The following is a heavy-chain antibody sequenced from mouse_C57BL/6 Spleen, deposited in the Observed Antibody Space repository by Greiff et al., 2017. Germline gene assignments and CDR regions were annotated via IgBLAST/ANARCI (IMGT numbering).Heavy chain of an antibody. Sequence: QVQLQQSGAELVRPGASVTLSCKASGYTFTDYEMHWVKQTPVHGLEWIGAIDPETGGTAYNQKFKGKAILTADKSSSTAYMERRSLTSEDAAVYYCTRPAQATYFDYWGQGTTLTVSS. CDR1: GYTFTDYE. D-gene: IGHD3-2*02. V-gene: IGHV1-15*01. J-gene: IGHJ2*01. CDR3: TRPAQATYFDY. CDR2: IDPETGGT.